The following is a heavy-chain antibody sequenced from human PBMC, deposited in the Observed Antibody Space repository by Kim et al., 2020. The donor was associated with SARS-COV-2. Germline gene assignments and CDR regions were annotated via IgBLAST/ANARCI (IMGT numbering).Heavy chain of an antibody. CDR2: INTNTGNP. CDR3: ARTPLEWLLTKRVGYIDY. CDR1: GYTFTSYA. Sequence: ASVKVSCKASGYTFTSYAMNWLRQAPVQGLEWMGWINTNTGNPTYAQGFTGRFVFTLDTSGSTAYLQISSLKAEDTGVYCCARTPLEWLLTKRVGYIDYWGQGTLVTVSS. J-gene: IGHJ4*02. D-gene: IGHD3-3*01. V-gene: IGHV7-4-1*02.